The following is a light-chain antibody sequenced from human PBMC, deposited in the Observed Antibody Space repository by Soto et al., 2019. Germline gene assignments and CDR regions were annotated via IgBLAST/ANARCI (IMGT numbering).Light chain of an antibody. CDR1: SSDVGAYTS. CDR2: EVS. Sequence: QSALTQPASVSGSPGQSITISCTGSSSDVGAYTSVSWYQQHPGKAPKLMIYEVSNRPSGVSRRFSGSKSGNTASLTISGLQAEDEAHYYCSSYTSDNIDYVFGTGTKLTVL. V-gene: IGLV2-14*01. J-gene: IGLJ1*01. CDR3: SSYTSDNIDYV.